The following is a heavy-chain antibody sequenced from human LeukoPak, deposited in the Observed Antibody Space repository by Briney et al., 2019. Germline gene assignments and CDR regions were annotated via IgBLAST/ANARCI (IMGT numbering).Heavy chain of an antibody. Sequence: PGGSLRLSCEASGFTFSSYNMNWVRQSPGKGLEWIGSIYHSGNTYYNPSLKSRVAISVDTSKNYFSLRLNSVTAADTAVYFCARHGGFCTSTTCYLNWFDPWGQGTLVTVSS. V-gene: IGHV4-39*01. D-gene: IGHD2-2*01. CDR1: GFTFSSYN. CDR2: IYHSGNT. J-gene: IGHJ5*02. CDR3: ARHGGFCTSTTCYLNWFDP.